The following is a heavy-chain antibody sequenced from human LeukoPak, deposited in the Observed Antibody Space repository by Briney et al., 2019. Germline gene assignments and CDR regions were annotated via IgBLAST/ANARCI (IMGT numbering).Heavy chain of an antibody. Sequence: TGGSLRLSCADSRFTFSSYTMNWVRQAPGKGLEWVSGISANAVSTYYADSVKGRFTISRDNSKNTLYLHMDRQGTEDTAVYYCASMPSTEIYYFYYMDVWGKGTTVTVSS. D-gene: IGHD2-2*01. V-gene: IGHV3-23*01. CDR3: ASMPSTEIYYFYYMDV. J-gene: IGHJ6*03. CDR2: ISANAVST. CDR1: RFTFSSYT.